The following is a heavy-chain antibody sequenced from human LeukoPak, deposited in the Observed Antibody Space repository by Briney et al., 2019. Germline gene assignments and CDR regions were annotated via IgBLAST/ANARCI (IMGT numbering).Heavy chain of an antibody. CDR3: AIPGLYSYGQMGGNYFDY. CDR2: IIPIFGTA. J-gene: IGHJ4*02. CDR1: GGTFSSYA. V-gene: IGHV1-69*13. Sequence: SVKVSCRASGGTFSSYAISWVRQAPGQGLEWMGGIIPIFGTANYAQKFQGRVTITADESTSTAYMELSSLRSEDTAVYYCAIPGLYSYGQMGGNYFDYWGQGTLVTVSS. D-gene: IGHD5-18*01.